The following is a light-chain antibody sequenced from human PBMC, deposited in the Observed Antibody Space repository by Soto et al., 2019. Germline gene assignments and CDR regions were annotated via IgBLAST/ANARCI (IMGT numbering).Light chain of an antibody. J-gene: IGKJ5*01. CDR2: GAS. CDR3: QQYGGSPIT. Sequence: IGFTQSPGTLSLSQGERVTLPCRASQSVTTRLAWYQHKPGQAPTLLMSGASNRASGVPVRFSGSGSGTDFTLTITRLEPEDFALYYCQQYGGSPITFGLGTRLEIK. CDR1: QSVTTR. V-gene: IGKV3-20*01.